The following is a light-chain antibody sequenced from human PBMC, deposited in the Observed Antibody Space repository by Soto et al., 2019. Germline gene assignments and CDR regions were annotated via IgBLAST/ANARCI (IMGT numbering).Light chain of an antibody. CDR3: NSYTNSSAVV. V-gene: IGLV2-14*01. Sequence: QSALTQPASVSGSPGQSITISCAGTRDDIGAYDYVSWYQQHPGNAPKLLVYEVTNRPSGVSDRFSGSKSGNTASLTISGLQAEDEADYNCNSYTNSSAVVFGGGTKLTVL. CDR2: EVT. J-gene: IGLJ2*01. CDR1: RDDIGAYDY.